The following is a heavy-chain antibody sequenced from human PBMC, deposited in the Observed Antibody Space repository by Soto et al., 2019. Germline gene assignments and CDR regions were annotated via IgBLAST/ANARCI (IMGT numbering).Heavy chain of an antibody. D-gene: IGHD6-25*01. CDR1: GFTFSGSA. CDR3: TGHGPWYRGGWFDY. J-gene: IGHJ4*02. V-gene: IGHV3-73*01. CDR2: IRSKANSYAT. Sequence: EVQLVESGGGLVQPGGSLKLSCAASGFTFSGSAMHWVRQASGKGLEWVGRIRSKANSYATAYAASVKGRFTISRDDSRNTAYLKMNSLKTEDTAVYYCTGHGPWYRGGWFDYWGQGTLVTVSS.